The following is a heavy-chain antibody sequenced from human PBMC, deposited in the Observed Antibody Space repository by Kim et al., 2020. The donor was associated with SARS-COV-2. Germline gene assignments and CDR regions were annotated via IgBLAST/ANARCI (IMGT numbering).Heavy chain of an antibody. Sequence: YSPSFPGQVTISADKSISTAYLQWSSLKASDTAMYYCARRGAGSYHAFDIWGQGTMVTVSS. CDR3: ARRGAGSYHAFDI. V-gene: IGHV5-51*01. D-gene: IGHD3-10*01. J-gene: IGHJ3*02.